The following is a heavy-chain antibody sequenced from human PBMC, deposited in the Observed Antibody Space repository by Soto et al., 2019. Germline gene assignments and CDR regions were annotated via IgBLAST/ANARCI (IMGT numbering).Heavy chain of an antibody. CDR3: ARGPGSPRYYNGMDV. J-gene: IGHJ6*02. D-gene: IGHD3-10*01. Sequence: GGSLRLSCAASGFTLSDHDMYWVRQATGKSLEWVSAIGIGGDTYYPASVKGRFTISRQNAKNSLYLQMNNLRAGDTAVYYCARGPGSPRYYNGMDVWGQGTTVTVSS. V-gene: IGHV3-13*01. CDR2: IGIGGDT. CDR1: GFTLSDHD.